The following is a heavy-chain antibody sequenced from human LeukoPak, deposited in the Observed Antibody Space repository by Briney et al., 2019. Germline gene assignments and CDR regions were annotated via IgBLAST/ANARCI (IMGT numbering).Heavy chain of an antibody. V-gene: IGHV3-53*01. CDR2: IYSDGST. Sequence: GGSLRLSCAASGFTVSSNYMSWVRQAPRKGLEWVSIIYSDGSTYYADSVKGRFTISRDNSKNTLYLQMNSLRAEDTAVYYCSRTQYYYDSSGYYYVDWFDPWGQGTLVTVSS. CDR3: SRTQYYYDSSGYYYVDWFDP. J-gene: IGHJ5*02. D-gene: IGHD3-22*01. CDR1: GFTVSSNY.